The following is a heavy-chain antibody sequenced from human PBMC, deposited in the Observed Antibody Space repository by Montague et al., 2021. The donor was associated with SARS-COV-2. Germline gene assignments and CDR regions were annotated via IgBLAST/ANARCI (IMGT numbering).Heavy chain of an antibody. CDR1: GGSISSSSYY. J-gene: IGHJ6*02. CDR2: IYYSGST. V-gene: IGHV4-39*07. Sequence: SETLSLTCTVSGGSISSSSYYWGWIREPPGKGLEWIGSIYYSGSTYYXPSLKSRVTISVDTSKNQFSLKLSSVTAADTAVYYCARDTRITMIVVVQDYGMDVWGQGTTVTVSS. CDR3: ARDTRITMIVVVQDYGMDV. D-gene: IGHD3-22*01.